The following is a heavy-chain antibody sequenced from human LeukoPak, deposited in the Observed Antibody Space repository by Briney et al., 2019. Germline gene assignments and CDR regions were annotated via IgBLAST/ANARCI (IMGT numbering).Heavy chain of an antibody. V-gene: IGHV4-59*01. J-gene: IGHJ4*02. Sequence: SETLSLTCTVSGGSISSYYWSWIRQPPGKGLEWIGYIYYSGSTNYNPSLKSRVTISLDTSKNQFSLKLSSVTAADAAVYYCARAGYSYGTGYYFDYWGQGALVTVSS. CDR1: GGSISSYY. CDR3: ARAGYSYGTGYYFDY. D-gene: IGHD5-18*01. CDR2: IYYSGST.